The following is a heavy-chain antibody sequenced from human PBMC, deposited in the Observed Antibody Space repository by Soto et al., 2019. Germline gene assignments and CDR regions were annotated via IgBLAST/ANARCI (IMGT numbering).Heavy chain of an antibody. Sequence: GGSLRLSCAASGFTFSTYGMHWVRQAPGKGLEWVAVVWYDGGNEDYADSVKGRFTISRDNSKNRMYLQMNSLRAEDTAVYYCARSIAARRFNYYGLDVWGQGTTVTVSS. J-gene: IGHJ6*02. V-gene: IGHV3-33*01. CDR2: VWYDGGNE. D-gene: IGHD6-6*01. CDR1: GFTFSTYG. CDR3: ARSIAARRFNYYGLDV.